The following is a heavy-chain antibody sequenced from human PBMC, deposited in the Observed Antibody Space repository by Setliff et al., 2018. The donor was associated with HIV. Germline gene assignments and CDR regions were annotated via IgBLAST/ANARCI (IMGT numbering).Heavy chain of an antibody. CDR3: AVRDWNDGGGAFDV. CDR2: IYHTGTT. V-gene: IGHV4-4*02. Sequence: SETLSLTCIVSSGSITSSNWWSWVRQPPGKGLEWIGGIYHTGTTNHNPSLKSRVTVSIDKSKNQFALNVRSATAADTAVYYCAVRDWNDGGGAFDVWGQGKLVTVSS. CDR1: SGSITSSNW. D-gene: IGHD1-1*01. J-gene: IGHJ3*01.